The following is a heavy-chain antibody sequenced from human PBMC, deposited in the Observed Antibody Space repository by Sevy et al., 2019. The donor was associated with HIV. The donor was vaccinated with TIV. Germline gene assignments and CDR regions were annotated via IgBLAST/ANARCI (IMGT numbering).Heavy chain of an antibody. D-gene: IGHD1-1*01. CDR3: ARDNSPTTSYYYYYGMDV. Sequence: ASLKVSCKASGGTFSSYAISWVRQAPGQGLEWMGGIIPIFGTANYAQKFQGRVTITADESTSTAYMELSSLRSEDTAVYYCARDNSPTTSYYYYYGMDVWGQGTTVTVSS. V-gene: IGHV1-69*13. CDR2: IIPIFGTA. CDR1: GGTFSSYA. J-gene: IGHJ6*02.